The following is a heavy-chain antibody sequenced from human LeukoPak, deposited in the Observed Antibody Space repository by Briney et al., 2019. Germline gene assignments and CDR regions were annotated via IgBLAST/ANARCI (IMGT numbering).Heavy chain of an antibody. D-gene: IGHD5-12*01. Sequence: SETLSLTCAVYGGSFSGYYWGWIRQPPGKGLEWIGSLSSSGSIYYSPSLKSRVTVSVDTSKNQFSLRLTSVIAADTAVYYCARHAVVDAYPRYFQHWGQGTLITVSS. J-gene: IGHJ1*01. CDR2: LSSSGSI. CDR3: ARHAVVDAYPRYFQH. V-gene: IGHV4-39*01. CDR1: GGSFSGYY.